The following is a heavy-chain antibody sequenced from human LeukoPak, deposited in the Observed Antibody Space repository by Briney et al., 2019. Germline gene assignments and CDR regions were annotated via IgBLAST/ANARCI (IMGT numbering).Heavy chain of an antibody. Sequence: SETLSLTCTVSGGSISSSSYYWGWIRQPPGKGLEWIGSIYYSGSTYYNPSLKSRVTISVDTSKNQFSLKLSSVTAADTAVYYCARLLPQVRGLDYWGQGTLVTVSS. CDR2: IYYSGST. CDR3: ARLLPQVRGLDY. V-gene: IGHV4-39*07. J-gene: IGHJ4*02. CDR1: GGSISSSSYY. D-gene: IGHD3-10*01.